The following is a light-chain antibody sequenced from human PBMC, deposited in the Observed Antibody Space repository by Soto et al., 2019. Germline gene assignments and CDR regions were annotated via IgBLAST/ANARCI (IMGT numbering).Light chain of an antibody. CDR1: SSDVGGYNY. CDR2: DVS. Sequence: QSVLTTPASGSGAPGEVVPISCTGNSSDVGGYNYASWYQQHPGKAPKLMIYDVSNRPSGVSNRFSGSKSGNTASLTISGLQAEDEADYYCSSSTSSSTLYVFGTGTKVTVL. CDR3: SSSTSSSTLYV. J-gene: IGLJ1*01. V-gene: IGLV2-14*01.